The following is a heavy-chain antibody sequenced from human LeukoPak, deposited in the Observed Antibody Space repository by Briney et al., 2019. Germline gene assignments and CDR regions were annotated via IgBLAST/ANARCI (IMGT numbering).Heavy chain of an antibody. J-gene: IGHJ4*02. CDR3: ARDRGRYTNDY. CDR2: IYYSGST. D-gene: IGHD3-9*01. CDR1: GGSISSYY. V-gene: IGHV4-59*01. Sequence: PSETLSLTCSVSGGSISSYYWSWIRQPPGNGLEWIGYIYYSGSTNYNPSLKSRVTISVDTSKNQFSLKLSSVTAADTAVYYCARDRGRYTNDYWGQGTLVTVSS.